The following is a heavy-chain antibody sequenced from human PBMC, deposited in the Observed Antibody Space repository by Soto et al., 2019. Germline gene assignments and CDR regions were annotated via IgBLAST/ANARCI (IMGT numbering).Heavy chain of an antibody. V-gene: IGHV4-39*01. CDR1: GGSISSSSYY. Sequence: QLQLQESGPGLVKPSETLSLTCTVSGGSISSSSYYWGWIRQPPGKGLEWIGSIYYSGSTYYNPSLKSRVTISVDTSKNQFSLKLSSVTAADTAVYYCARNREYSSSSAAFVAVMDVWGQGTTVTVSS. CDR3: ARNREYSSSSAAFVAVMDV. CDR2: IYYSGST. D-gene: IGHD6-6*01. J-gene: IGHJ6*02.